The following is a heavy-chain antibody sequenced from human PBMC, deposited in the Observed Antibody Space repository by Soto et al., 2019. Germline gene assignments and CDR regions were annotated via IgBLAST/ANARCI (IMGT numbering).Heavy chain of an antibody. CDR3: ARTQGGYSSGWYHSYYYGMDV. J-gene: IGHJ6*02. V-gene: IGHV1-69*12. Sequence: QVQLVQSGAEVKKPGSSVKVSCKASGGTFSSYAISWVRQAPGQGLEWMGGSIPIFGTANYAQKFQGRVTITADESTSTAYMELSSLRSEDTAVYYCARTQGGYSSGWYHSYYYGMDVWGQGTTVTVSS. CDR1: GGTFSSYA. CDR2: SIPIFGTA. D-gene: IGHD6-19*01.